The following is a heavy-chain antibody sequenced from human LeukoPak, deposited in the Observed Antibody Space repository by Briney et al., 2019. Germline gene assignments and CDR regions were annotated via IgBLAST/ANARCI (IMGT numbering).Heavy chain of an antibody. Sequence: SVKVSCKASGYSFTSYDISWVRQAPGQGLEWMGGIIPIFGTANYAQKFQGRVTITADESTSTAYMELSSLRSEDTAVYYCARDRAARPSLGDAFDIWGQGTMVTVSS. J-gene: IGHJ3*02. CDR1: GYSFTSYD. D-gene: IGHD6-6*01. V-gene: IGHV1-69*13. CDR2: IIPIFGTA. CDR3: ARDRAARPSLGDAFDI.